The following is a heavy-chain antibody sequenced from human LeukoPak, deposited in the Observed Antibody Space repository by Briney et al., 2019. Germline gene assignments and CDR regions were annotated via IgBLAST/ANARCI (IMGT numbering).Heavy chain of an antibody. D-gene: IGHD3-22*01. J-gene: IGHJ6*02. CDR3: ARDRSDDSSGYRYYYYYYGMDV. CDR1: GYTFTGYY. CDR2: INPNSGGT. Sequence: GSVKVSCKASGYTFTGYYMHWVRQAPGQGLEWMGWINPNSGGTNYAQKFQGRVTMTRDTSISTAYMELSRLRSDDTAVYYCARDRSDDSSGYRYYYYYYGMDVWAKGPRSPSP. V-gene: IGHV1-2*02.